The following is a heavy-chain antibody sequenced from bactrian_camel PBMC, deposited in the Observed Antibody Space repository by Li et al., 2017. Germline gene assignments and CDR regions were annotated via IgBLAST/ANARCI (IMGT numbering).Heavy chain of an antibody. CDR1: GTKIDMLC. Sequence: QLVESGGGSVQAGGSLKLSCVVSGTKIDMLCMGWFRQGPGEERDGVATVYRFGIKQYENSVKGRFTISRDSAKNTVYLQLNNLTSEDTGMYYCSRDGGRTRGQGTQVTVS. J-gene: IGHJ4*01. V-gene: IGHV3S55*01. CDR2: VYRFGIK. D-gene: IGHD1*01.